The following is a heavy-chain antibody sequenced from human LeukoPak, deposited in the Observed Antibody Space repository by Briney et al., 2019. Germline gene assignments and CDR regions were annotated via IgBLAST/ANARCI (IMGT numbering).Heavy chain of an antibody. Sequence: SVKVSCKASGGTFSSYAISWVRQAPGQGLEWMGRIIPICGAANYAQKFQGRVTITTDESTSTAYMELSSLRSEDTAVYYCARVASHGAYDYFDYWGQGTLVTVSS. V-gene: IGHV1-69*05. CDR1: GGTFSSYA. CDR3: ARVASHGAYDYFDY. CDR2: IIPICGAA. J-gene: IGHJ4*02. D-gene: IGHD4-17*01.